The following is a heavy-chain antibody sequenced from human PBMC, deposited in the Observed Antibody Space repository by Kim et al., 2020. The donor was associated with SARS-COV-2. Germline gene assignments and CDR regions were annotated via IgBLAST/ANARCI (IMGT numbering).Heavy chain of an antibody. D-gene: IGHD3-22*01. Sequence: SETLSLTCTVSGGSVSSGSYYWSWIRQPPGKGLEWIGYIYYSGSTNYNPSLKSRVTISVDTSKNQFSLKLSSVTAADTAVYYCARDTYYYDSSGYHNWFDPWGQGTLVTVSS. V-gene: IGHV4-61*01. CDR1: GGSVSSGSYY. CDR3: ARDTYYYDSSGYHNWFDP. CDR2: IYYSGST. J-gene: IGHJ5*02.